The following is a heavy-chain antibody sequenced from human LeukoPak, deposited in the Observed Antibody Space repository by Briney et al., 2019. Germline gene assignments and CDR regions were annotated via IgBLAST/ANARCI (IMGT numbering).Heavy chain of an antibody. CDR3: ARDLSSSSTAYFQH. V-gene: IGHV3-33*01. J-gene: IGHJ1*01. D-gene: IGHD6-6*01. CDR1: GFTFSSYG. Sequence: GRSLRLSCAASGFTFSSYGMHWVRQAPGKGLEWVAVIWYDGSDKYYADSVKGRFTISRDNAKNSLYLQMNSLRAEDTAVYYCARDLSSSSTAYFQHWGQGTLVTVSS. CDR2: IWYDGSDK.